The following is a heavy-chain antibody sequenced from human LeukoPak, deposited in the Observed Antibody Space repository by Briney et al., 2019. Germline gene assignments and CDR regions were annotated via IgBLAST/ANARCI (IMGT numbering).Heavy chain of an antibody. D-gene: IGHD3-22*01. CDR2: IRHDGSYQ. Sequence: GGSLRLSCAAFGFTFSSYGMHWVRQTPGKGLEWVAFIRHDGSYQQYADSVKGRFTVSRDNSKDMVYLQMNSLRTEDTAVYYCANNRDSSDYPRGFDFWGQGTLVTVSS. CDR1: GFTFSSYG. V-gene: IGHV3-30*02. CDR3: ANNRDSSDYPRGFDF. J-gene: IGHJ4*02.